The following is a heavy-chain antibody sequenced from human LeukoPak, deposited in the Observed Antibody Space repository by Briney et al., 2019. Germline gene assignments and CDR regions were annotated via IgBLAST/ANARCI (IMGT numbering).Heavy chain of an antibody. V-gene: IGHV1-69*13. CDR3: ARDRDGYNYAFDI. D-gene: IGHD5-24*01. J-gene: IGHJ3*02. Sequence: ASVKVSCKASGGTFSSNAISWVRQAPGQGLEWMGGIIPIFDSSNYAQKFQGRVTITADESTTTVYMELSSLRSEDTAVYYCARDRDGYNYAFDIWGQGTMVTVSS. CDR2: IIPIFDSS. CDR1: GGTFSSNA.